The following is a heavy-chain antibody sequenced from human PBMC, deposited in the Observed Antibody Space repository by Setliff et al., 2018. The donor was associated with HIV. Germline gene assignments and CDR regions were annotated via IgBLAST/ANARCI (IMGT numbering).Heavy chain of an antibody. CDR2: ISRSGST. Sequence: SETLSLTCAVYGGSFNGYSWSWMRQPPGKGLEWIGEISRSGSTTYHPSLKSRLTISVDASKRHFSLKLSSVTAADTAVYYCATYADRESNRFDPWGQGILVTVPQ. CDR1: GGSFNGYS. D-gene: IGHD3-10*01. CDR3: ATYADRESNRFDP. V-gene: IGHV4-34*01. J-gene: IGHJ5*02.